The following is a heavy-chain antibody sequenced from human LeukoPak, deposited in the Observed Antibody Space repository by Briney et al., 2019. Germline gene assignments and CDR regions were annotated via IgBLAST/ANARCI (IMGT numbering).Heavy chain of an antibody. CDR2: ISYDGSNK. CDR1: GFTFSSYA. V-gene: IGHV3-30*01. Sequence: GGSLRLSCAASGFTFSSYAMHWVRQAPGKGLEWVAVISYDGSNKYYADSVKGRFTISRDNSKNTLYLQMNSLRAEDTAVYYWARVLDYYDSSGYIGYWGQGTLVTVSS. J-gene: IGHJ4*02. D-gene: IGHD3-22*01. CDR3: ARVLDYYDSSGYIGY.